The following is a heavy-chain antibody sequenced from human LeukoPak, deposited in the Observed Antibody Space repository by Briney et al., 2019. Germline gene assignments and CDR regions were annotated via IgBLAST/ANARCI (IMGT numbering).Heavy chain of an antibody. J-gene: IGHJ3*02. CDR3: ARARAPYYDFWSGPDAFDI. CDR1: GYTFTSYG. V-gene: IGHV1-18*01. D-gene: IGHD3-3*01. CDR2: ISAYNGNT. Sequence: ASVKVSCKASGYTFTSYGISWVRQAPGQGLEWMGWISAYNGNTNYAQKLQGRVTMTTDTSTSTAYMELRSLRSDDTAVYYCARARAPYYDFWSGPDAFDIWGQGTMVTVSS.